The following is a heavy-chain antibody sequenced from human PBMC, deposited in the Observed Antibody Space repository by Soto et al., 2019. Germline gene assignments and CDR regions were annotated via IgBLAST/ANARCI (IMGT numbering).Heavy chain of an antibody. CDR2: IIPIFGTA. V-gene: IGHV1-69*01. D-gene: IGHD6-19*01. Sequence: QAQLEQSGGEVKKPGSSVKVSCKASRVAFSKFIVTWVRQAPGLGLEWVGGIIPIFGTANYAQKFQGRVTNTADESTSTSYMEVNNLRSEDTAVYYCAKVRYSSPMGYYYGMDVWGQGTTVTVSS. CDR3: AKVRYSSPMGYYYGMDV. J-gene: IGHJ6*02. CDR1: RVAFSKFI.